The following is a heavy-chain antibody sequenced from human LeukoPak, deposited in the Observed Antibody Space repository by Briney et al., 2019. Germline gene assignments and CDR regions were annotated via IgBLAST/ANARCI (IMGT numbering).Heavy chain of an antibody. CDR2: ISTYNGDT. CDR3: ARAIEFDY. J-gene: IGHJ4*02. CDR1: GYTFASYG. Sequence: ASVKVSCKASGYTFASYGINWVRQAPGQGLEWMGWISTYNGDTNYAQKFQGRVIMTTDTSTSTAYMELRSLRSDDTAVYFCARAIEFDYWGQGTLVTVSS. V-gene: IGHV1-18*01.